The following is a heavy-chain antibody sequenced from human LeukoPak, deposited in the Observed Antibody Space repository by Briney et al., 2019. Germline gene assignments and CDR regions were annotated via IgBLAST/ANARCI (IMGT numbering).Heavy chain of an antibody. CDR3: ARDCWNDWCESAFDI. J-gene: IGHJ3*02. Sequence: PSQTLSLTCTVSGGAISSGAYHWSWIRQPAGKGLEWIGRIYTTGDTNYNPSLKSRVTISIDTSKNQFSLKLTSVTAADTAVYYCARDCWNDWCESAFDIWGQGTMVTVSS. CDR1: GGAISSGAYH. D-gene: IGHD1-1*01. CDR2: IYTTGDT. V-gene: IGHV4-61*02.